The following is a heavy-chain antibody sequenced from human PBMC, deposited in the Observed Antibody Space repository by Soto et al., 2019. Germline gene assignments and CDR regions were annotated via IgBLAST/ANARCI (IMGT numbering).Heavy chain of an antibody. CDR1: VFTFSSYW. J-gene: IGHJ4*02. CDR3: ARGGCSGYYRFDY. Sequence: DVHLVESGGDLVHPGGSLRLSCAASVFTFSSYWMHWVRQVPGKWLVWVSRISPDGKNTNYADSVKGRFTISRENAKHVVCLQTNSLRVEDMAVYYCARGGCSGYYRFDYLCQVALVTVSS. V-gene: IGHV3-74*01. CDR2: ISPDGKNT. D-gene: IGHD3-3*01.